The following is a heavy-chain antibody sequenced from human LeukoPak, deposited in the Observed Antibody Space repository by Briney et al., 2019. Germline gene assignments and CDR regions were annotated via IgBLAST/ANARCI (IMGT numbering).Heavy chain of an antibody. D-gene: IGHD6-13*01. J-gene: IGHJ4*02. CDR1: GFTFSSYW. CDR2: IKQDGSEK. V-gene: IGHV3-7*01. Sequence: GGSLRLSCAASGFTFSSYWMSWVRQAPGKGLEWVANIKQDGSEKSYVDSVKGRFTISRDNTKNSLYLQMNSLRAEDTAVYYCARDWVAAAGDYWGQGTLVTVSS. CDR3: ARDWVAAAGDY.